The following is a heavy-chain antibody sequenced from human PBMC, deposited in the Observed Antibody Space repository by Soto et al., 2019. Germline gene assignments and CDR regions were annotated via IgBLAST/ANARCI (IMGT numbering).Heavy chain of an antibody. CDR1: GGSISSGGYY. D-gene: IGHD3-22*01. CDR3: ATGGYDSSGYYFQFDP. V-gene: IGHV4-31*03. CDR2: ICYSGST. Sequence: SETLSLTCTVSGGSISSGGYYWSWIRQHPGKGLEWIGYICYSGSTYYNPSLKSRVTISVDTSKNQFSLKLSSVTAADTAVYYCATGGYDSSGYYFQFDPWGQGTLVTVSS. J-gene: IGHJ5*02.